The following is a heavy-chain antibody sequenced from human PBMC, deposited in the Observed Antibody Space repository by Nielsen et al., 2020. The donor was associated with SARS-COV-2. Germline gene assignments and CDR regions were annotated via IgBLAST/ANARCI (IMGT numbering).Heavy chain of an antibody. CDR2: IYSGGST. CDR3: ASTATTGGGLFEDY. J-gene: IGHJ4*02. D-gene: IGHD1-26*01. Sequence: GESLKISCAASGFTVSSNYMSWVRQAPGKGLEWVSVIYSGGSTYYADSVKGRFTISRDNSKNTLYLQMNSLRAEDTAVYYCASTATTGGGLFEDYWGQGTLVTVSS. CDR1: GFTVSSNY. V-gene: IGHV3-53*01.